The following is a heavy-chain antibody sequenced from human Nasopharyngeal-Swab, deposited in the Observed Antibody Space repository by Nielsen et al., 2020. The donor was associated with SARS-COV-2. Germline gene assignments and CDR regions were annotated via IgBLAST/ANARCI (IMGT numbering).Heavy chain of an antibody. CDR1: GGTFSSYA. J-gene: IGHJ6*03. V-gene: IGHV1-69*10. Sequence: SVNVSCQASGGTFSSYAIRWVRQAPGQGLEWMGGIIPILGIANYAQQVQGRVTIPADKSPSTAYMELSSLRSEDTAVYYCARGIAVAGFGSYYYYYCMDVWGKGTTVTVSS. CDR2: IIPILGIA. CDR3: ARGIAVAGFGSYYYYYCMDV. D-gene: IGHD6-19*01.